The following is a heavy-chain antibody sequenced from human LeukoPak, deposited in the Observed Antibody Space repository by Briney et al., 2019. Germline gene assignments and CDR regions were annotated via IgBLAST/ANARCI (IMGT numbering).Heavy chain of an antibody. CDR1: GYTFTGYY. D-gene: IGHD4-17*01. J-gene: IGHJ3*02. CDR2: ISAYNGNT. Sequence: ASVKVSCKASGYTFTGYYMHWVRQAPGQGLEWMGRISAYNGNTDYVQNLQDRVTMTTDTSTSTAYMELRSLRSDDTAIYYCARTYGDYQPDAFDIWGQGTMVTVSS. CDR3: ARTYGDYQPDAFDI. V-gene: IGHV1-18*04.